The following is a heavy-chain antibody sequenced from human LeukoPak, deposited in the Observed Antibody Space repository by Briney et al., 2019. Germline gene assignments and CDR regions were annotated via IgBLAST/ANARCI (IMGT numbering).Heavy chain of an antibody. V-gene: IGHV1-18*01. CDR2: ISAYNGNT. CDR3: ARDSYVWGSYRYMVDI. Sequence: ASVKVSCKASGYTFTIYGISWVRQAPGQGLEWMGWISAYNGNTNYAQKLQGRVTMTTDTSTSTAYMELRSLRSDDTAVYYCARDSYVWGSYRYMVDIWGQGTMVTVSS. CDR1: GYTFTIYG. D-gene: IGHD3-16*02. J-gene: IGHJ3*02.